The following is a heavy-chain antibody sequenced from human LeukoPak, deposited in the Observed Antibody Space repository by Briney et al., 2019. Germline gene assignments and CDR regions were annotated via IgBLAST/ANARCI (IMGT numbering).Heavy chain of an antibody. D-gene: IGHD3-16*01. V-gene: IGHV3-23*01. Sequence: GGSLRPSCAASEFSFSTFSMSWVRQAPGKGLEWVSFISDTGVTTYYADSVKGRFTISRDNSKNTLYLQMNSLRVEDTAVYYCAKLGYYYYYVDVWGKGTTVTVSS. CDR1: EFSFSTFS. J-gene: IGHJ6*03. CDR2: ISDTGVTT. CDR3: AKLGYYYYYVDV.